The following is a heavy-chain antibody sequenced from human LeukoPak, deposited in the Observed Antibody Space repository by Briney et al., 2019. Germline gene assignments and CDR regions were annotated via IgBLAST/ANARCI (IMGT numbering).Heavy chain of an antibody. D-gene: IGHD2-2*01. CDR1: GGSISSYY. CDR3: ARAKLGYCSSTSCYENYYYYMDV. V-gene: IGHV4-59*01. J-gene: IGHJ6*03. Sequence: SETLSLTCTVSGGSISSYYWSWIRQPPGKGLEWIGYMYYSERTKYNPSLKSRVTISVDTSKNQFSLKLSSVTAADTAVYYCARAKLGYCSSTSCYENYYYYMDVWGKGTTVTISS. CDR2: MYYSERT.